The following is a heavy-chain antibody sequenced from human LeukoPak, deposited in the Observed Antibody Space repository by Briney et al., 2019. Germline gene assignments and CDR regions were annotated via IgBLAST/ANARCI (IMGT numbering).Heavy chain of an antibody. J-gene: IGHJ4*02. CDR3: ARSLQSHFDY. CDR1: GGSISSGGYY. D-gene: IGHD5-24*01. V-gene: IGHV4-30-2*01. CDR2: IYHSGST. Sequence: SETLSLTCTVSGGSISSGGYYWSWIRQPPGKGLEWIGYIYHSGSTYYNPSLKSRVTISVDRSKNQFSLKLSSVTAADTAVYYCARSLQSHFDYWGQGTLVIVS.